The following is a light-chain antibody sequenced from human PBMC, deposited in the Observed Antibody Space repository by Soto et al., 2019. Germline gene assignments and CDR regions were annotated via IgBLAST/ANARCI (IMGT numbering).Light chain of an antibody. CDR3: QQYGSSPLT. V-gene: IGKV3D-20*01. CDR2: DAS. Sequence: EIVLTQSPATLSLSPGERATLSCGASQSVTSSHLAWYQQKPGLAPRLLIYDASSRATGIPDRFSGSGSGTDSTLTISRLEPEDFAVYYCQQYGSSPLTFGQGTRLEI. J-gene: IGKJ5*01. CDR1: QSVTSSH.